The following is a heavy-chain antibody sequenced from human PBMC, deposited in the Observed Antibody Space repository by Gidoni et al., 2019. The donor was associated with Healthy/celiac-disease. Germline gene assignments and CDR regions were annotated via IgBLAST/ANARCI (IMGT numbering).Heavy chain of an antibody. CDR2: ISYDGSNK. Sequence: QVQLVESGGGVVQPGRSLRLSCAASGFTFSSYGMHWVRPATGKGLEWVAVISYDGSNKYYADSVKGRFTISRDNSKNTLYLQMNSLRAEDTAVYYCAKDREYDFWSGYFDYWGQGTLVTVSS. D-gene: IGHD3-3*01. CDR1: GFTFSSYG. CDR3: AKDREYDFWSGYFDY. V-gene: IGHV3-30*18. J-gene: IGHJ4*02.